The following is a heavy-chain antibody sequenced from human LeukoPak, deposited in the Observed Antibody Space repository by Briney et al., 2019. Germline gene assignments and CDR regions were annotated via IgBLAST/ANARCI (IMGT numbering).Heavy chain of an antibody. CDR3: AREASSGWYGNDAFDI. J-gene: IGHJ3*02. CDR2: IWYDGSNK. CDR1: GFTFSSYG. D-gene: IGHD6-19*01. V-gene: IGHV3-33*08. Sequence: PGGSLRLSCAASGFTFSSYGMHWVRQAPGKGLEWVAVIWYDGSNKYYADSVKGRFTISRDNSKNTLYLQMNSLRAEDTAVYYCAREASSGWYGNDAFDIWGQGTMVTVSS.